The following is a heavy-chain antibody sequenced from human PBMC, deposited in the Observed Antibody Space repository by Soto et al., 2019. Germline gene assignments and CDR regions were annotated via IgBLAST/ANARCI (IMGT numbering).Heavy chain of an antibody. V-gene: IGHV3-23*01. Sequence: GGSLRLSCAASGFTFSDNYMSWIRQAPGKGLEWVSTIIGSGGSTYYADSVKGRFSVSRDNSKNTLYLQMNSLRAEDTAVYYCAKDRNYYDSSGYDYWGQGTLVTVSS. CDR2: IIGSGGST. CDR1: GFTFSDNY. J-gene: IGHJ4*02. CDR3: AKDRNYYDSSGYDY. D-gene: IGHD3-22*01.